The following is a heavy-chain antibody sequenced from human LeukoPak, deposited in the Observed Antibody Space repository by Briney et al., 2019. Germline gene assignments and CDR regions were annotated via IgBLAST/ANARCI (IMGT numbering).Heavy chain of an antibody. D-gene: IGHD3-22*01. CDR3: ARARNNYGSSGLSALDY. CDR2: IRYDGSNE. Sequence: GGSLRFSCAASSGLMFSSHGMHLVRQAPGKGLEWVAIIRYDGSNEYYADSVKGRFTISRDNSKNTLYLQMNSLRAEDTAVYYCARARNNYGSSGLSALDYWGQGTLVTVSA. CDR1: GLMFSSHG. V-gene: IGHV3-30*02. J-gene: IGHJ4*02.